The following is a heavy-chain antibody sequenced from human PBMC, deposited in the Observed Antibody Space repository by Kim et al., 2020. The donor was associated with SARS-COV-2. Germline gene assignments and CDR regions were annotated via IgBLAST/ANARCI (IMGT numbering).Heavy chain of an antibody. CDR3: ARGQQLVGY. D-gene: IGHD6-13*01. Sequence: GRPHYNHSLKSRVTISVDTSKNQFSLKLSSVTAADPAVYYCARGQQLVGYWGQGTLVTVSS. V-gene: IGHV4-59*09. J-gene: IGHJ4*02. CDR2: GRP.